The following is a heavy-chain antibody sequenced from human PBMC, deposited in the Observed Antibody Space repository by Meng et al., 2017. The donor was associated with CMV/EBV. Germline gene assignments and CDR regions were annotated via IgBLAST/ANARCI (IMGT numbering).Heavy chain of an antibody. V-gene: IGHV3-30*02. D-gene: IGHD2-2*01. CDR1: GFTFSSFG. J-gene: IGHJ4*02. CDR3: AKHHGYCSSTSCRSFDY. CDR2: IRYDGSNK. Sequence: LTRAASGFTFSSFGMHWVRQAPGKGLEWVAFIRYDGSNKYYADSVKGRFTISRDNSKNTLYLQMNSLRAEDTAVYYCAKHHGYCSSTSCRSFDYWGQGTLVTVSS.